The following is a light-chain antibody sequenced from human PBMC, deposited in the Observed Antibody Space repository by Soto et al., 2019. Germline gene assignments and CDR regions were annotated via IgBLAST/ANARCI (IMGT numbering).Light chain of an antibody. J-gene: IGKJ2*01. CDR1: QSIRNW. CDR2: QAS. V-gene: IGKV1-5*03. Sequence: DIQLTQSPSTLSASVGDSVTITCRASQSIRNWLAWFQQKPGKAPELLMYQASILESGVPSRFRGSGSGTEFTLTISSLQPADFATYYCQHYHTSSYTFGQGTNLEIK. CDR3: QHYHTSSYT.